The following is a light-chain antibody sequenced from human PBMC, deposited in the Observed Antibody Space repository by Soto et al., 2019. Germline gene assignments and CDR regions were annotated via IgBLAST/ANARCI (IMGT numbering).Light chain of an antibody. CDR2: EVI. CDR3: SSYISRNLV. CDR1: NSDFDTYTY. J-gene: IGLJ2*01. V-gene: IGLV2-14*01. Sequence: QSALTQPASVSGSPGQSITISCTETNSDFDTYTYVSWYQQVPGKAPKLMIYEVIKRPSGVSSRFSGSKSGNTASLTISGLQAEDEADYYCSSYISRNLVFGGWTKLTVL.